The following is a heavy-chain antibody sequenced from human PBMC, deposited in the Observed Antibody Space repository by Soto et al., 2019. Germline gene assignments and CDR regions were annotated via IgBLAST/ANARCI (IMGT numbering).Heavy chain of an antibody. D-gene: IGHD6-13*01. J-gene: IGHJ6*02. CDR1: VYTFTSYA. CDR2: ISADNGNT. Sequence: ASVKVCCKASVYTFTSYAIHWVRQAPGQRLEWMGWISADNGNTKYSQKFQGRVTLTRDASATTAYMELSSLRSEDTAVYYCARWSSFGTDVWGQGTTVTVSS. CDR3: ARWSSFGTDV. V-gene: IGHV1-3*01.